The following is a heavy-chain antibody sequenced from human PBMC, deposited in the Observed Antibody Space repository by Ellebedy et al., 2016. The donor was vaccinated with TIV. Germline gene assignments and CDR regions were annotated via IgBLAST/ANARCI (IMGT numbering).Heavy chain of an antibody. D-gene: IGHD6-13*01. CDR3: AKDMSRIASLYYYYMDV. Sequence: SLKISXAASGFTFDDYAMHWVRQAPGKGLEWVSGISWNSGSIGYADSVKGRFTISRDNAKNSLYLQMNSLRAEDTALYYCAKDMSRIASLYYYYMDVWGKGTTVTVSS. CDR2: ISWNSGSI. J-gene: IGHJ6*03. V-gene: IGHV3-9*01. CDR1: GFTFDDYA.